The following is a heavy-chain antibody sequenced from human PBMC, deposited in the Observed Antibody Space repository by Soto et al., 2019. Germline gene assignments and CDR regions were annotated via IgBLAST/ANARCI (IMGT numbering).Heavy chain of an antibody. D-gene: IGHD3-22*01. Sequence: SETLSLTCAVSGGSISSGGYSWSWIRQPPGKGLEWIGYIYHSGSTYYNPSLKSRVTISVDRSKNQFSLKLSSVTAADTAVYHCARLRDSSGYDYFDYWGQGTLVTVSS. CDR3: ARLRDSSGYDYFDY. CDR1: GGSISSGGYS. V-gene: IGHV4-30-2*01. CDR2: IYHSGST. J-gene: IGHJ4*02.